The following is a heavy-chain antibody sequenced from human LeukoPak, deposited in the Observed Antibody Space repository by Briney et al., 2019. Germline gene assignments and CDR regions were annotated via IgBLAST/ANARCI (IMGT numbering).Heavy chain of an antibody. CDR3: ARMSWYNWNYGGPNWFDP. D-gene: IGHD1-7*01. CDR2: INHSGST. V-gene: IGHV4-34*01. Sequence: SETLSLTCAVYGGSFSGYYWSWIRQPPGKGLEWIGEINHSGSTNYNPSFKSRVTISVDTSKNQFSLKLISVTAADTAVYYCARMSWYNWNYGGPNWFDPWGQGTLVTVSS. J-gene: IGHJ5*02. CDR1: GGSFSGYY.